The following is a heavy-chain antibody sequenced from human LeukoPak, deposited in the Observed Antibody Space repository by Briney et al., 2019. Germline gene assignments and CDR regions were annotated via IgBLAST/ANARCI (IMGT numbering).Heavy chain of an antibody. V-gene: IGHV3-74*01. CDR2: INTDGSST. J-gene: IGHJ6*03. Sequence: QPGGSLRLSCAASGFTFSSYWMSWVRQAPGKGLVWVSRINTDGSSTSYADSVKGRFTISRDNAKNTLYLQMNSLRAEDTAVYYCASLGADYMDVWGKGTTVTVSS. D-gene: IGHD1-26*01. CDR1: GFTFSSYW. CDR3: ASLGADYMDV.